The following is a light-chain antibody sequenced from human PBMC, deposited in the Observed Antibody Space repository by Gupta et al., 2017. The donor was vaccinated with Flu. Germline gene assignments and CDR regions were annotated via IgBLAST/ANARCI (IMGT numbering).Light chain of an antibody. J-gene: IGLJ2*01. CDR3: QPYDSVNGAVI. CDR2: EDN. Sequence: NFXLTXXXXVXEXXGXTVXISCSRSSGSIATNYVQWYQQRPGSSPTTVIYEDNQRLSGVPDRFSGSIDSSSNSASLTISGLKTEDEADYYCQPYDSVNGAVIFGGGTKLTVL. V-gene: IGLV6-57*01. CDR1: SGSIATNY.